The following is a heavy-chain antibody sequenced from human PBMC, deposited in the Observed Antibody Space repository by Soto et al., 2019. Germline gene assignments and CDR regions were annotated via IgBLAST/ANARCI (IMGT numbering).Heavy chain of an antibody. CDR1: GYTFTGYY. CDR2: INPNSGGT. V-gene: IGHV1-2*02. Sequence: QVQLVQSGAEVKKPGAAVKVSCKASGYTFTGYYIHWVRQAPGQGLEWMGWINPNSGGTNYAQKFQGRATMTRDTTISTDYMELSRLISDDTAVYYCASPADSWPYYFDYWGQGTLVTVSS. D-gene: IGHD6-13*01. CDR3: ASPADSWPYYFDY. J-gene: IGHJ4*02.